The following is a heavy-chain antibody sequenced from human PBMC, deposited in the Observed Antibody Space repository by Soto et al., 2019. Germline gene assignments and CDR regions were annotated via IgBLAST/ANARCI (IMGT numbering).Heavy chain of an antibody. J-gene: IGHJ6*03. D-gene: IGHD3-3*01. CDR3: ARQTHPPVFFPFSYYCMDV. V-gene: IGHV4-39*01. CDR1: GDSFSRSTYY. CDR2: ISYSGST. Sequence: QLQLQESGPGLVKPSETLSLTCTVTGDSFSRSTYYWGWIRQPPGKGLEWIGSISYSGSTYYNPSPGSRVTISIDTSKKQFSLKLRSVTAADTAVYYCARQTHPPVFFPFSYYCMDVWGKGTTVTVSS.